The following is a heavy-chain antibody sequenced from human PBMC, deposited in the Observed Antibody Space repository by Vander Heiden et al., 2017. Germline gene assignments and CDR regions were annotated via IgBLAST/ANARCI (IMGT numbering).Heavy chain of an antibody. CDR2: ISYDGSNK. J-gene: IGHJ6*02. Sequence: QVQLVESGGGVVQPGRSLRLSCAASGFTFSSQGMHWVRQAPGQGLEWVAVISYDGSNKYYADCVKGRFTISRDNSKNTLYLQMNSLRAEDTAVYYCAKDTYSSSWFSHSGYYYYYGMDVWGQGTTVTVSS. CDR3: AKDTYSSSWFSHSGYYYYYGMDV. D-gene: IGHD6-13*01. CDR1: GFTFSSQG. V-gene: IGHV3-30*18.